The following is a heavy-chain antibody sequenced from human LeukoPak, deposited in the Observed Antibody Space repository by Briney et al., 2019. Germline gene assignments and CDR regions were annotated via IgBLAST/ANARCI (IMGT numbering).Heavy chain of an antibody. J-gene: IGHJ4*02. V-gene: IGHV4-39*01. CDR1: GGSISSSSYY. D-gene: IGHD4-17*01. Sequence: SETLSLTCTVSGGSISSSSYYWGWIRQPPGKGLEWIGSIYYSGSTYYNPSLKSRVTISVDTSKNQFSLKLSSVTAADTAVYYCARHEVTTVHLDYWSQGTLVTVSS. CDR2: IYYSGST. CDR3: ARHEVTTVHLDY.